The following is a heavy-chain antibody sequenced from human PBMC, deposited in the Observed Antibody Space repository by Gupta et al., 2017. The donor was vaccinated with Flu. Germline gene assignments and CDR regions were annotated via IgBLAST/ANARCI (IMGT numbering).Heavy chain of an antibody. Sequence: EVQLLQPGAAVKKPGESLEISCKGSGFRFTNYWIGWVRQMPGKGLEWMGIIYPGDSDTRYSPSFQGQVTISADKSISTAYLQWSSLKASETAMYYCTRGKAPTYYYDSSGQGDAFDIWGQGTMVTVSS. CDR1: GFRFTNYW. CDR2: IYPGDSDT. V-gene: IGHV5-51*01. J-gene: IGHJ3*02. CDR3: TRGKAPTYYYDSSGQGDAFDI. D-gene: IGHD3-22*01.